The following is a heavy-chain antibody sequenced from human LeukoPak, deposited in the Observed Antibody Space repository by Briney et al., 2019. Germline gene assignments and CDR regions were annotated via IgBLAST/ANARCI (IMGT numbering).Heavy chain of an antibody. D-gene: IGHD4-23*01. CDR1: GFTISNGYY. V-gene: IGHV4-38-2*02. CDR3: ARAELDYGGNSPPDYFDY. Sequence: PSETLSLTCTVSGFTISNGYYWGWIRPPPGKGLEWIGSIYHSGNTYYNPSLKSRLTISIDTSKNQFSLTLSSVTAADTAVYYCARAELDYGGNSPPDYFDYWGQGTLVSVSS. J-gene: IGHJ4*02. CDR2: IYHSGNT.